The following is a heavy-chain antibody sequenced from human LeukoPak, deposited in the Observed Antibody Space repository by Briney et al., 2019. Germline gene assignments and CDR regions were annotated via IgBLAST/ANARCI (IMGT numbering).Heavy chain of an antibody. CDR1: GFTFSYYE. CDR3: ARVSRSGFDI. Sequence: GGSLRLSCAASGFTFSYYEMNWVRQAPGKGLAWVAYISNSGRTKNYAVSVKGQFTISRDNANNSLYLQMNSLRVEDTATYYCARVSRSGFDIWGQGTIVRVSS. CDR2: ISNSGRTK. J-gene: IGHJ3*02. D-gene: IGHD3-10*01. V-gene: IGHV3-48*03.